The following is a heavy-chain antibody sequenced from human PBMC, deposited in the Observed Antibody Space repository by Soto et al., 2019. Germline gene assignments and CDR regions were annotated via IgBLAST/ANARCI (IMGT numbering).Heavy chain of an antibody. D-gene: IGHD3-22*01. CDR1: GGSISSYY. Sequence: PSETLSLTCTVSGGSISSYYWSWIRQPPGKGLEWIGYIYYSGSTNYNPSLKSRVTISVDTSKNQFSLKLSSVTAADTAVYYCSRHSGGYDGGSFDYWGQGTLVTVSS. J-gene: IGHJ4*02. CDR3: SRHSGGYDGGSFDY. V-gene: IGHV4-59*08. CDR2: IYYSGST.